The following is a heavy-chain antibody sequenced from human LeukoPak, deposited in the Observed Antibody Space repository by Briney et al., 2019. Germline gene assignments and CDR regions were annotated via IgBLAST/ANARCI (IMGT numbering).Heavy chain of an antibody. J-gene: IGHJ4*02. D-gene: IGHD6-19*01. V-gene: IGHV3-48*03. CDR2: ISSSGSAI. CDR1: GFTFSSYE. CDR3: ARGGSLGY. Sequence: GGSLSLSCAASGFTFSSYEKNWVRQAPGKGLEWVSKISSSGSAIYYADSVKGRFTISRDNAKSTLYLQMNSLRAEDTAVYYCARGGSLGYWGQGTLVTVSS.